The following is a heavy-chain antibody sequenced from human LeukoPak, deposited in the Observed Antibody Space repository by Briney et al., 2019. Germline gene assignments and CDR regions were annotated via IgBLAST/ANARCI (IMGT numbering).Heavy chain of an antibody. Sequence: ETLSLTCAVSGGPFSGYFWSWIRQSSGKGLEWVANIKQDGSEKYYVDSVKGRFTISRDNAKNSLYLQMNSLRAEDTAVYYCARDSSSDYYYYYYTDVWGKGTTVTVSS. D-gene: IGHD3-10*01. CDR1: GGPFSGYF. V-gene: IGHV3-7*01. CDR3: ARDSSSDYYYYYYTDV. J-gene: IGHJ6*03. CDR2: IKQDGSEK.